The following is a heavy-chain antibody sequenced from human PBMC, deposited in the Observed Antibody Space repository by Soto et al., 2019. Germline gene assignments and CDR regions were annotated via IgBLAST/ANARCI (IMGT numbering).Heavy chain of an antibody. CDR1: GFTFRSYA. CDR2: IRGSPGST. CDR3: AKAPTYYYDSSGYHFGY. V-gene: IGHV3-23*01. J-gene: IGHJ4*02. D-gene: IGHD3-22*01. Sequence: GGSLRLSCGASGFTFRSYAMNWVRQAPGKGLEWVSAIRGSPGSTYYADSVKGRFTISRDNSINTLYLQMTSLRAEDTAVYYCAKAPTYYYDSSGYHFGYWGQGALVTVSS.